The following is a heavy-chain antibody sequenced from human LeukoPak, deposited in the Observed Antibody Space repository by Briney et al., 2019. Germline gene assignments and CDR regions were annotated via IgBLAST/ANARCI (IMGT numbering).Heavy chain of an antibody. CDR3: ARTPKQALYYYDSTHYWYFDL. J-gene: IGHJ2*01. D-gene: IGHD3-22*01. CDR2: IIPILGIA. Sequence: SVKVSCKASGGTFSSYAISWVRQAPGQGLEWMGRIIPILGIANYAQKFQGRVTITADKSTSTAYMELSSLRSEDTAVYYCARTPKQALYYYDSTHYWYFDLWGRGTLVTVSS. CDR1: GGTFSSYA. V-gene: IGHV1-69*04.